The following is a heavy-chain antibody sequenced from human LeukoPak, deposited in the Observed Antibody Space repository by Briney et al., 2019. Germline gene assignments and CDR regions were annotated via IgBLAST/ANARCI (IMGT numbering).Heavy chain of an antibody. D-gene: IGHD6-19*01. CDR1: GGSISSSSYY. J-gene: IGHJ6*03. CDR2: IYYSGST. Sequence: PSETLSLTCTVSGGSISSSSYYWGWIRQPPGKGLEWIGNIYYSGSTYYNPSLESRVTISVDTSKNQFSLKLSSVTAADTAVYYCVRDLGYSSGWGYYYYMDVWGKGTTVTVSS. V-gene: IGHV4-39*07. CDR3: VRDLGYSSGWGYYYYMDV.